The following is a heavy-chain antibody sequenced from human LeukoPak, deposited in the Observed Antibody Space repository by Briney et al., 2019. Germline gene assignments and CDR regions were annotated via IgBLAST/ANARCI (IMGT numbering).Heavy chain of an antibody. V-gene: IGHV4-59*01. CDR3: ARGRARDGSYPWLDS. Sequence: SETLSLTCSVSGDSIGSYYWTWIRQSPGKGLEWIGYIHYGGSTNYSPSLQSRVSISVDTSNNQFSLQLRSVTATDTAIYYCARGRARDGSYPWLDSWGQGTLVTVSS. J-gene: IGHJ5*01. D-gene: IGHD3-16*02. CDR2: IHYGGST. CDR1: GDSIGSYY.